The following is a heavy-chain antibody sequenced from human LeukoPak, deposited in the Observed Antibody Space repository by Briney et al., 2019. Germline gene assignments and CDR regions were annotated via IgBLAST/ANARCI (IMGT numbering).Heavy chain of an antibody. D-gene: IGHD3-16*02. V-gene: IGHV3-74*01. CDR3: ARGDYVWGSYRSSSFDY. CDR2: INSDGSST. CDR1: GFTFSSYW. J-gene: IGHJ4*02. Sequence: GGSLRLSCAASGFTFSSYWMHWVRQAPGKGLVWVSRINSDGSSTSYADSAKGRFTISRDNAKNTLYLQMNSLRAEDTAVYYCARGDYVWGSYRSSSFDYWGQGTLVTVSS.